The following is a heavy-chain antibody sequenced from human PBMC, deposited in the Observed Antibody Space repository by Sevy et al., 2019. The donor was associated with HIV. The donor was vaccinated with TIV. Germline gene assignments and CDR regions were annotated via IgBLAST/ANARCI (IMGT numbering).Heavy chain of an antibody. CDR1: GFTFSNAW. CDR3: TTELPWPWAFDI. D-gene: IGHD5-12*01. V-gene: IGHV3-15*01. CDR2: IKSKTDGGTT. Sequence: GGCLRLSCAASGFTFSNAWMSWVRQAPGKGLEWVGRIKSKTDGGTTDYAAPVKGRFTISRDDSKNTLYLQMNSLKTDDTAVYYCTTELPWPWAFDIWGQGTMVTVSS. J-gene: IGHJ3*02.